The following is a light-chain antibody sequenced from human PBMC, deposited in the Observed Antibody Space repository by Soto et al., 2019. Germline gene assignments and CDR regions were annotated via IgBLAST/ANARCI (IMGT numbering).Light chain of an antibody. J-gene: IGKJ5*01. CDR1: QSVLYSADNKNY. CDR3: QQYENLPT. V-gene: IGKV4-1*01. Sequence: DIVMTQSPDSLAVSLGERATINCKSSQSVLYSADNKNYLTWYQQKPGQPPKLLIYWASTRESGVPDRFSGSGSGTDFTFTISRLQPEDIATYYCQQYENLPTFGQGTRLENK. CDR2: WAS.